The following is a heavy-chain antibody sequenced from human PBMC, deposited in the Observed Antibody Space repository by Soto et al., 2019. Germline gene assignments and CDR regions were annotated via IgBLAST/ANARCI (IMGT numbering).Heavy chain of an antibody. D-gene: IGHD6-6*01. J-gene: IGHJ5*02. CDR3: ARLSSEQYRLAWFDP. CDR2: IYYSGTT. Sequence: QLPLQESGPGLVNPSETLSLTCTVSGGSISGSTFYWGWIRQPPGKGLEWVGSIYYSGTTYYNPSHRSRVTISVDTSKNQLSLKLSAVTAADTAVYDCARLSSEQYRLAWFDPWGQGTLVTVSS. CDR1: GGSISGSTFY. V-gene: IGHV4-39*01.